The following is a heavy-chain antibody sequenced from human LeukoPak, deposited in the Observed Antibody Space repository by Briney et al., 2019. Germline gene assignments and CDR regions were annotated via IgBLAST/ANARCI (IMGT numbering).Heavy chain of an antibody. CDR2: ISGSGGST. Sequence: GGSLRLSCAASGFTFSNYGMSWVRQAPGKGLEWVSGISGSGGSTYYADSVKGRFTISRDSSKNTLYLQMNSLRPEDTAVYYCARVPSSGQWLAFDCWGQGTLVTVSS. CDR3: ARVPSSGQWLAFDC. D-gene: IGHD6-19*01. V-gene: IGHV3-23*01. J-gene: IGHJ4*02. CDR1: GFTFSNYG.